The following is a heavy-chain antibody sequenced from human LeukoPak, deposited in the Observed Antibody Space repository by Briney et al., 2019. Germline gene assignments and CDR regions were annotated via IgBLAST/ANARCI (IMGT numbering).Heavy chain of an antibody. Sequence: ASVKVSCKASGYTFTGYYMHWVRQAPGQGLEWMGRINPNSGGTNYAQKFQGRVTMTRDTSISTGYMELSRLRSDDTAVYYCARDLDNYSGSGSYYNGDPLFQHWGQGTLVTVSS. V-gene: IGHV1-2*02. D-gene: IGHD3-10*01. CDR3: ARDLDNYSGSGSYYNGDPLFQH. J-gene: IGHJ1*01. CDR2: INPNSGGT. CDR1: GYTFTGYY.